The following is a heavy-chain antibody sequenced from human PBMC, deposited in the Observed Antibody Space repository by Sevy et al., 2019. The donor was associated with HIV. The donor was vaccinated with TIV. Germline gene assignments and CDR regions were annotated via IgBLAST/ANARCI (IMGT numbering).Heavy chain of an antibody. D-gene: IGHD2-2*02. CDR2: IKEDGSEK. CDR3: ARDAGYCSSTSCYRGDYFDY. Sequence: GGSLRLSCAASGFTFSGNWMSWVRQAPGKGLEWVDDIKEDGSEKYYVDSVKGRFTISRDNAKKSLYLQMNNLRAEDTAVYYCARDAGYCSSTSCYRGDYFDYWGQGTLVTVSS. CDR1: GFTFSGNW. V-gene: IGHV3-7*01. J-gene: IGHJ4*02.